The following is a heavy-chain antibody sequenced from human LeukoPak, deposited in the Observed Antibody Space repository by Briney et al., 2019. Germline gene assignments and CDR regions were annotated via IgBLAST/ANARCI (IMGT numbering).Heavy chain of an antibody. CDR1: GGSISIYY. CDR2: IYDSGST. CDR3: AREWAYCTNGVCYRGHYFDY. D-gene: IGHD2-8*01. J-gene: IGHJ4*02. Sequence: SETLSLTCTVSGGSISIYYWSWIRQPPGKGLEWIGYIYDSGSTNYNPSLKSRVTISVDTSKNKSSLKLSSVTAADTAVYYCAREWAYCTNGVCYRGHYFDYWGQGTLVTVSS. V-gene: IGHV4-59*01.